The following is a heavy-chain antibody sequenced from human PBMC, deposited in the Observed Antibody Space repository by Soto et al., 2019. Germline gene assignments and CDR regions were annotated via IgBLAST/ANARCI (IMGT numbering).Heavy chain of an antibody. CDR3: AKEYYDSSGGGNYFDY. D-gene: IGHD3-22*01. J-gene: IGHJ4*02. CDR2: ISYDGSNK. CDR1: GFTFSSYG. Sequence: QVPLVESGGGVVQPGRSLRLSCAASGFTFSSYGMHWVRQAPGKGLEWVAVISYDGSNKYYADSVKGRFTISRDNSKNTLYLQMNSLRAEDTAVYYCAKEYYDSSGGGNYFDYWGQGTLVTVSS. V-gene: IGHV3-30*18.